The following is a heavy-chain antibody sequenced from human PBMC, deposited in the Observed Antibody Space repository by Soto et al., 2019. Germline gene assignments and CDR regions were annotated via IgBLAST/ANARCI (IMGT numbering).Heavy chain of an antibody. CDR2: ISSSSSTI. Sequence: EVQLVESGGGLVQPGGSLRLSCAASGFTFSSYSMNWVRQAPGKGLEWVSYISSSSSTIYYADSVKGRFTISRDNAKKSLYLQMNSLRDEDTAVYYCARDGRFLEWLLFVYWGQGTLGTVSS. CDR3: ARDGRFLEWLLFVY. CDR1: GFTFSSYS. V-gene: IGHV3-48*02. D-gene: IGHD3-3*01. J-gene: IGHJ4*02.